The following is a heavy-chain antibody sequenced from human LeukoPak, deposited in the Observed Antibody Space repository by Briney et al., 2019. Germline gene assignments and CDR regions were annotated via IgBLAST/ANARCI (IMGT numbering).Heavy chain of an antibody. V-gene: IGHV4-34*01. CDR2: INHSGST. CDR1: GGSFSGYY. J-gene: IGHJ4*02. CDR3: ARRDSGFDY. D-gene: IGHD3-3*01. Sequence: SETLSLTCAVYGGSFSGYYWSWIRQPPGKGLEWIGEINHSGSTNYNPSLKSRVTISVDTSKNLFSLKLSSVTAADTAVYYCARRDSGFDYWGQGTLVTVSS.